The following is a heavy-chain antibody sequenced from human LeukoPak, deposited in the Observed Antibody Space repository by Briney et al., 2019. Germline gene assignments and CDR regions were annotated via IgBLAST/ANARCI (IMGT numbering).Heavy chain of an antibody. V-gene: IGHV3-7*01. CDR2: IKQDGSEK. J-gene: IGHJ4*02. CDR3: ARDWEKYSSSSALIDY. Sequence: PGGSLRLSCAASGFTFNKAWMSWVRQAPGKGLEWVANIKQDGSEKYYVDSVKGRFTISRDNAKNSLYLQMNSLRAEDTAVYYCARDWEKYSSSSALIDYWGQGTLVTVSS. D-gene: IGHD6-6*01. CDR1: GFTFNKAW.